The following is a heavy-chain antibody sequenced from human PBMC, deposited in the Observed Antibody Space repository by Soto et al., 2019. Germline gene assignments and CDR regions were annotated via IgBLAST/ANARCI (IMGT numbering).Heavy chain of an antibody. CDR2: IIPIFGTA. Sequence: QVQLVQSGAEVKKPGSSVKVSCKASGGTFSSYAISWVRQAPGQGLEWMGGIIPIFGTADYAQNFQGRVTLTADESTSTAYRELSSLRSEDTAVYYCARDGGVYDYSPFDYWGQGTLVTVSS. CDR3: ARDGGVYDYSPFDY. V-gene: IGHV1-69*12. D-gene: IGHD4-4*01. J-gene: IGHJ4*02. CDR1: GGTFSSYA.